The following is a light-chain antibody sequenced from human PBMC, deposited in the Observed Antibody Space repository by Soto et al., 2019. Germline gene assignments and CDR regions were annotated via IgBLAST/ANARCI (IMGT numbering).Light chain of an antibody. CDR1: SSDVGGYNY. Sequence: QSVLTQPASVSGSPGQSITISCTGTSSDVGGYNYVSWYQQRPGKAPKLMIFEVSNRPSGVSNRFSGSKSDNTASLTISGLQGDDEADYYCSSYTGNSPFFVFGTGTKV. CDR3: SSYTGNSPFFV. V-gene: IGLV2-14*01. CDR2: EVS. J-gene: IGLJ1*01.